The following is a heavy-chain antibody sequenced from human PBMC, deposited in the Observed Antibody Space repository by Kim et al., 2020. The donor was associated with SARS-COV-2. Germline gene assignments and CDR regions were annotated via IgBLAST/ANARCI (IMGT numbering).Heavy chain of an antibody. V-gene: IGHV3-21*01. CDR3: AKLAAAGTQYNWFDP. D-gene: IGHD6-13*01. Sequence: GGSLRLSCAASGFTFSSYSMNWVRQAPGKGLEWVSSISSSSSYIYYADSVKGRFTISRDNAKNSLYLQMNSLRAEDTAVYYCAKLAAAGTQYNWFDPWGQGTLVTVSS. CDR2: ISSSSSYI. CDR1: GFTFSSYS. J-gene: IGHJ5*02.